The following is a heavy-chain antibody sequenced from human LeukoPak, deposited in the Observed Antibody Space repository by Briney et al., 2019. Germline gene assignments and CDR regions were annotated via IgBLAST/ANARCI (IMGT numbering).Heavy chain of an antibody. D-gene: IGHD6-13*01. CDR1: GFTFSSYA. CDR2: ISGSGGST. V-gene: IGHV3-23*01. CDR3: AKDRIAAGTDAMWFDP. Sequence: GGSLRLSCAASGFTFSSYAMSWVRQAPGKGLEWVSAISGSGGSTYYADSVKGRFTISRDNSKNTLYLQMNSLRAEDTAVYYCAKDRIAAGTDAMWFDPWGQGTPVTVSS. J-gene: IGHJ5*02.